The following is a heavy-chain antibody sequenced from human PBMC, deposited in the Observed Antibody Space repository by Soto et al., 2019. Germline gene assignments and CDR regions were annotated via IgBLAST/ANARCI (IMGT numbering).Heavy chain of an antibody. CDR2: ISAYNGNT. V-gene: IGHV1-18*01. J-gene: IGHJ1*01. CDR1: GYTFTSYG. Sequence: GASVKVSCKASGYTFTSYGISWVRQAPGQGLEWMGWISAYNGNTNYAQKLQGRVTMTTDTSTSTAYMELRSLRSDDTAVYYCARDYYDSSGYPNDQHWGQGTLVTVSS. D-gene: IGHD3-22*01. CDR3: ARDYYDSSGYPNDQH.